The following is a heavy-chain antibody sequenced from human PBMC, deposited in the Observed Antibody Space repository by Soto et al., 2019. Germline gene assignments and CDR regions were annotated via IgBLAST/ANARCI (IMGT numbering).Heavy chain of an antibody. Sequence: QVQLEQSGAEVKKPGSSVKVSCNASGGTFRTAAVSWVRQAPGQGLEWMGGIMPVFRTPDYAQKFHGRVTITADESTSTAYMELSGLRSDDTAVYYCARDNDRPQLGGNYYYILDVWGQGTTITVSS. D-gene: IGHD2-8*01. J-gene: IGHJ6*02. CDR2: IMPVFRTP. CDR1: GGTFRTAA. V-gene: IGHV1-69*12. CDR3: ARDNDRPQLGGNYYYILDV.